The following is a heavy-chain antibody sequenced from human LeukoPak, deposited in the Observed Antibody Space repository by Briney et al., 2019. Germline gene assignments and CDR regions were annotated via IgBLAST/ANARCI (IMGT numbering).Heavy chain of an antibody. CDR1: GGSISSGSYY. J-gene: IGHJ4*02. V-gene: IGHV4-61*02. Sequence: TLSLTCTVPGGSISSGSYYWSWIRQPAGKGLEWIGRIYTSGSTNYNPSLKSRVTISVDTSKNQFSLKLSSVTAADTAVYYCARLAPYYYDSSGHLRGVDYWGQGTLVTVSS. CDR2: IYTSGST. D-gene: IGHD3-22*01. CDR3: ARLAPYYYDSSGHLRGVDY.